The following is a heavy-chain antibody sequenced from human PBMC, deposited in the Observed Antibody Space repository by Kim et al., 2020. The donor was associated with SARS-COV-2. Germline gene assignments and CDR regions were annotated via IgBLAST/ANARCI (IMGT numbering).Heavy chain of an antibody. J-gene: IGHJ2*01. Sequence: LSLTCAASGFTFSSYDMHWVRQATGKGLEWVSAIGTAGDTYYPGSVKGRFTISRENAKNSLYLQMNSLRAGDTAVYYCARGLYGSGSYPWYFDLWGR. CDR1: GFTFSSYD. D-gene: IGHD3-10*01. V-gene: IGHV3-13*04. CDR2: IGTAGDT. CDR3: ARGLYGSGSYPWYFDL.